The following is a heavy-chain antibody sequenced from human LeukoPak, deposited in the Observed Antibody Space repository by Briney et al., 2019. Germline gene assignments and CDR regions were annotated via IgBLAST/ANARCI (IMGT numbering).Heavy chain of an antibody. V-gene: IGHV3-53*01. CDR1: GFTVSSNY. J-gene: IGHJ4*02. D-gene: IGHD6-13*01. CDR3: ARGGYSSSWYHFDY. Sequence: GSLRLSCAASGFTVSSNYMSWVRQAPGKGLEWVSVIYSGDTTNYADSVKGRFTISRDNSKNTLFLQMNSLRAEDTAVYYCARGGYSSSWYHFDYWAREPWSPSPQ. CDR2: IYSGDTT.